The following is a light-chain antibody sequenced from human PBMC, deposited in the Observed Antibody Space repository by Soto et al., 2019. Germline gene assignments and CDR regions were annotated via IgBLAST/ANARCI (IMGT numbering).Light chain of an antibody. J-gene: IGKJ1*01. Sequence: DIRMTQSPSSLSVSVGDGVTITCRASETINNYLNWYQQKPGRAPKLLIHAASTLKSGVPSRFSGSGSGTDFTLAISSLQPEDFATYSCPQSYTPPWTFVLGTRVEI. V-gene: IGKV1-39*01. CDR1: ETINNY. CDR2: AAS. CDR3: PQSYTPPWT.